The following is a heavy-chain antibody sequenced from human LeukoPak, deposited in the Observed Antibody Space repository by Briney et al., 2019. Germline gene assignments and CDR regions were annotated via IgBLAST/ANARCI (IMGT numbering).Heavy chain of an antibody. CDR3: ASLPGIAAAGFFDY. CDR1: GYTFSDYY. J-gene: IGHJ4*02. V-gene: IGHV3-11*01. CDR2: ISSSGSTI. D-gene: IGHD6-13*01. Sequence: PGGSLRLSCAASGYTFSDYYMSWIRQAPGKGLEWVSYISSSGSTIYYADSVKGRFTISRDNAKNSLYLQMNSLRAEDTAVYYCASLPGIAAAGFFDYWGQGTLVTVSS.